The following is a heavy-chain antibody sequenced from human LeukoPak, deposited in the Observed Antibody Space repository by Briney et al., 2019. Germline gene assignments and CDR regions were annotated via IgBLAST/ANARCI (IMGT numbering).Heavy chain of an antibody. V-gene: IGHV3-48*03. CDR1: GFTFSAYH. CDR2: ISTTGTTI. CDR3: ARDDYGDFGPDY. J-gene: IGHJ4*02. D-gene: IGHD4-17*01. Sequence: PGGSLRLSCAASGFTFSAYHINWVRQAPGKGLEWISYISTTGTTIHYADSVKGRFTISRDNAKNTVYLQMNSLRAEDTAVYYCARDDYGDFGPDYWGQGTLVTVSS.